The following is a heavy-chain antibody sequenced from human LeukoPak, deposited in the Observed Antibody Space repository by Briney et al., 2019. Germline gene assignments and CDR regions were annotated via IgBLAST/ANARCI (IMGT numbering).Heavy chain of an antibody. Sequence: SETLSLACNVSEGAISSYYWSWIRQPPGKGLEWIGYIYYSGSTNYNPSLKNRVTISVDTSKNQFSLKLSSVTAADTAVYYCARSVDTAMVGDYWGQGTLVTVSS. CDR2: IYYSGST. CDR1: EGAISSYY. V-gene: IGHV4-59*01. CDR3: ARSVDTAMVGDY. J-gene: IGHJ4*02. D-gene: IGHD5-18*01.